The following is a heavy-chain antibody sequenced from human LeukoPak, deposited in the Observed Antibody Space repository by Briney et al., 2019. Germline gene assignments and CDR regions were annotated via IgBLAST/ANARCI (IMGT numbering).Heavy chain of an antibody. CDR2: VNQCGTQK. CDR3: AREHYFYYMDG. CDR1: GFTFWSQW. V-gene: IGHV3-7*01. Sequence: GGSLRLSCAASGFTFWSQWVSCAPDARGEGLEWVAIVNQCGTQKYYVDSVKGRFTISRDNAKNSLYLQMNSVRAEDTAVYYCAREHYFYYMDGWGKGTTVTVSS. J-gene: IGHJ6*03.